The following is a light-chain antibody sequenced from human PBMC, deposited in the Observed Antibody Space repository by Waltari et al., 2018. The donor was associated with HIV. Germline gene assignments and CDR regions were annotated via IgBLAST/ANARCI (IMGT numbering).Light chain of an antibody. CDR1: QTISSRN. CDR2: GAS. V-gene: IGKV3-20*01. J-gene: IGKJ1*01. Sequence: EIVLTQSPRTLSLSPGDRATLSCRASQTISSRNLAWYQQKPGQAPRLVFYGASYRATGFPDRFSGSGSGTDFTLTIRRLEPEDFAVYYCQEYSTLPRTFGQGTKVEIK. CDR3: QEYSTLPRT.